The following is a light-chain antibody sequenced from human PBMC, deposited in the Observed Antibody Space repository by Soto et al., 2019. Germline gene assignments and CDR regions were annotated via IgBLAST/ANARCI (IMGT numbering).Light chain of an antibody. CDR1: SSNIGAGYD. J-gene: IGLJ3*02. V-gene: IGLV1-40*01. CDR2: GNS. CDR3: QSYDSSLSGWV. Sequence: QAVVTQPPSVSGAPGQRVTISCTGSSSNIGAGYDVHWYQQLPGTAPKLLIYGNSNRPAGVPDRFSGSKSGTSASLAITGLRAGDEADYYCQSYDSSLSGWVFGGGTKLTVL.